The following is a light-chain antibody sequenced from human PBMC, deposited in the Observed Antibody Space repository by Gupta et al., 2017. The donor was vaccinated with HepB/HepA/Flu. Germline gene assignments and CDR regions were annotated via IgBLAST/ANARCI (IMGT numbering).Light chain of an antibody. Sequence: QSALTQPASVSGSPGQSITISCTGTRSDVGGYNYVSWYQPHPGKATKLMIYDVSNRPSGVSNRFSGSKSGNTASLTISGLQAEDEADYYCSSYTSSSTLGVFGGGTKLTVL. J-gene: IGLJ2*01. V-gene: IGLV2-14*01. CDR3: SSYTSSSTLGV. CDR2: DVS. CDR1: RSDVGGYNY.